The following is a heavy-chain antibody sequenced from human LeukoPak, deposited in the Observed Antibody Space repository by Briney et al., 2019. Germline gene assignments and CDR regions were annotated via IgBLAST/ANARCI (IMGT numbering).Heavy chain of an antibody. CDR3: ARGGGYSYSYSHFDS. V-gene: IGHV3-21*01. D-gene: IGHD5-18*01. Sequence: GGSLRLSCAASGFTFSGYSMNWVRQAPGKGLEWVSSISSSSTYIYYADSVKGRFTISRDNAKNSLYLQMNSLRAEDTAVYYCARGGGYSYSYSHFDSWGQGTLVTVSS. CDR1: GFTFSGYS. CDR2: ISSSSTYI. J-gene: IGHJ4*02.